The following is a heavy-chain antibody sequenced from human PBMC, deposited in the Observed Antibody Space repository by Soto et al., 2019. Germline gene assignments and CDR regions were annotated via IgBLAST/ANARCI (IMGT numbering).Heavy chain of an antibody. CDR3: AKAGGGYSSGWYGRDY. D-gene: IGHD6-19*01. Sequence: EVQLLESGGGLVQPGGSLRLSCAASGFTFSSYAMSWVRQAPGKGLEWVSAISWNSGSIGYADSVKGRFTIFRDNAKNSLYLQMNSLRAEDTALYYCAKAGGGYSSGWYGRDYWGQGTLVTVSS. CDR1: GFTFSSYA. CDR2: ISWNSGSI. V-gene: IGHV3-9*01. J-gene: IGHJ4*02.